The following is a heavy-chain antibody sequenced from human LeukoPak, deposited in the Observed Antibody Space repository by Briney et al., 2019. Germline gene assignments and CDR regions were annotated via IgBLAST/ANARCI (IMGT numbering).Heavy chain of an antibody. J-gene: IGHJ4*02. CDR2: IYYSGST. V-gene: IGHV4-59*01. Sequence: SETLSLTCTVSGGSISSYYWSWIRQPPGKGLEWIGYIYYSGSTNYNPSLKSRVTISVDTSKNQLSLKLSSVTAADTAVYYCARAPRFYDSSGYFDYWGQGTLVTVSS. CDR1: GGSISSYY. CDR3: ARAPRFYDSSGYFDY. D-gene: IGHD3-22*01.